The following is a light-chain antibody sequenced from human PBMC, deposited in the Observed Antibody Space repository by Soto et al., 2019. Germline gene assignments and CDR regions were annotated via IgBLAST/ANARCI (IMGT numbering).Light chain of an antibody. J-gene: IGLJ3*02. CDR2: VNT. CDR1: SSNIGAGYD. CDR3: QSYDTSLSGLWV. V-gene: IGLV1-40*01. Sequence: QSVLTQPPSVSGAPGQRVTISCTGTSSNIGAGYDVQWYQQLPGTAPKLLIYVNTNRPSGVPDRFSGSKSGTSASLVITGLQAEDEADYYCQSYDTSLSGLWVFGGGTKLTVL.